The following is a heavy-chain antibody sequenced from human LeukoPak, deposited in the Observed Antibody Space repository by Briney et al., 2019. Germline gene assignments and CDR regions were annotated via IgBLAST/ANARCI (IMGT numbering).Heavy chain of an antibody. CDR3: AKDAAVEMATITWYVDY. V-gene: IGHV3-30*18. CDR1: GFNFSSYS. J-gene: IGHJ4*02. Sequence: GGSLRLSCAASGFNFSSYSMHWVRQAPGKGLEWVAVISYHGSNKYYVDSVKGRFTVSRDNSKSTLYLQMNSLRPEDTAVYYCAKDAAVEMATITWYVDYWGQGTLVTVSS. D-gene: IGHD5-24*01. CDR2: ISYHGSNK.